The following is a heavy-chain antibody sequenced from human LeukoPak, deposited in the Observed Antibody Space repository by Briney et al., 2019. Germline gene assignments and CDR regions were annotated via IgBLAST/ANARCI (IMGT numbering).Heavy chain of an antibody. CDR2: ISAYNGNT. J-gene: IGHJ6*02. CDR3: ARDVVRFLEWLSFSYSIYYGMDV. V-gene: IGHV1-18*01. CDR1: GYTFTSYG. Sequence: ASVTVSFTASGYTFTSYGISWVRQAPGQGLEWMGWISAYNGNTNYAQKLQGRVTMTTDTSTSTAYMELRSLRSDDTAVYYCARDVVRFLEWLSFSYSIYYGMDVWGQGTTVTVSS. D-gene: IGHD3-3*01.